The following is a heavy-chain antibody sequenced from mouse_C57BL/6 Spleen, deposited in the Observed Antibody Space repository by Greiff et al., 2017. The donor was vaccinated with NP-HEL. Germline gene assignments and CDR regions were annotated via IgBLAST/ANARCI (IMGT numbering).Heavy chain of an antibody. CDR3: TLSYYGSSFAY. D-gene: IGHD1-1*01. Sequence: EVKLMESGGGLVQPGGSMKLSCAASGFTFSDAWMDWVRQSPEKGLEWVAEIRNKANNHATYYAESVKGRFTISRDDSKSSVYLQMNSLRAEDTGIYYCTLSYYGSSFAYWGQGTLVTVSA. CDR2: IRNKANNHAT. J-gene: IGHJ3*01. V-gene: IGHV6-6*01. CDR1: GFTFSDAW.